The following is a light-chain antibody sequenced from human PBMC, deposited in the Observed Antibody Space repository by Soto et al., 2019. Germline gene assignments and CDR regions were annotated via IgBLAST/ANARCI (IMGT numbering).Light chain of an antibody. V-gene: IGKV3-15*01. CDR3: QQYNNWPLT. Sequence: EILMTQSPASLSVSPGERPTLSCRASQSVSSNLAWYQHNRGQPPRLLILGASTRATSIPARFRGSGSGTECTLTISSLQSEDFAVYYCQQYNNWPLTFGGGTKVAIK. J-gene: IGKJ4*01. CDR1: QSVSSN. CDR2: GAS.